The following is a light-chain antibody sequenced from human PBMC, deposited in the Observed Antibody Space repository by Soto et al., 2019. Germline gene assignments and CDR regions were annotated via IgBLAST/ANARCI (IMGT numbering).Light chain of an antibody. CDR2: LGS. CDR3: MQALQSPYT. J-gene: IGKJ2*01. V-gene: IGKV2-28*01. CDR1: QSLLHSNGYKY. Sequence: DIVMTQSPLSLPVTPGEPASISCRSSQSLLHSNGYKYLNWYLQKPGQSPQLLIYLGSNRASGVPDRFSGSASGTDFTLKISRVEAEDVGVYYCMQALQSPYTFGQGTKLEIK.